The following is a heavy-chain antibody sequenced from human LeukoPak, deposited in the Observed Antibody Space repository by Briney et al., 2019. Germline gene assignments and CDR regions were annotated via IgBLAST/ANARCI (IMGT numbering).Heavy chain of an antibody. CDR2: IYHSGST. V-gene: IGHV4-38-2*02. Sequence: KASETLSLTCTVSGYSISSGYYWGWIRQPPGKGLEWIGSIYHSGSTYYNPSLKSRVTISVDTSKNQFSLKPSSVTAADTAVYYCARDHGPGGGRFDPWGQGTLVTVSS. D-gene: IGHD3-16*01. J-gene: IGHJ5*02. CDR3: ARDHGPGGGRFDP. CDR1: GYSISSGYY.